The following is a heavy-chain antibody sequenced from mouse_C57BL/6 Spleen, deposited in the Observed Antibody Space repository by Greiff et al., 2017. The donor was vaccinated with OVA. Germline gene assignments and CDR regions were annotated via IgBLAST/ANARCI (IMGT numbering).Heavy chain of an antibody. J-gene: IGHJ3*01. CDR2: IYPRDGST. D-gene: IGHD2-4*01. V-gene: IGHV1-85*01. Sequence: VQLQQSGPELVKPGASVKLSCKASGYTFTSYDINWVKQRPGQGLEWIGWIYPRDGSTKYNEKFKGKATLTVDTSSSTAYMELHSLTSEDSAVYFCARASGIYYDYEAWFAYWGQGTLVTVSA. CDR3: ARASGIYYDYEAWFAY. CDR1: GYTFTSYD.